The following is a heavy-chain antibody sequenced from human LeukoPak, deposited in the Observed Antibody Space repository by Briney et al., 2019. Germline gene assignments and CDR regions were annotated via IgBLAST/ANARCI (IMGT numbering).Heavy chain of an antibody. Sequence: GGSLRLSCAASGFTVSSNYMSWVRQAPGKGLEWVSVIYSGGSTYYADSVKGRFTISRDNSKNTLYLQMNSLRAEDTAAYYCARGSSSPRPFASDPWGQGTLVTVSS. D-gene: IGHD2-2*01. V-gene: IGHV3-66*01. CDR1: GFTVSSNY. J-gene: IGHJ5*02. CDR3: ARGSSSPRPFASDP. CDR2: IYSGGST.